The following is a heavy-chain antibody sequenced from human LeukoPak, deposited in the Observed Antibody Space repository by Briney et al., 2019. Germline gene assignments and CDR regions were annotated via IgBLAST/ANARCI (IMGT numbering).Heavy chain of an antibody. J-gene: IGHJ5*02. CDR2: INPNSGGT. Sequence: RASVKVSCKASGYTFTAYYMHWVRQAPGQGLEWMGWINPNSGGTNYAQKFQGRVTMTRDTSISTAYMELSRLRSDDTAVYYCARERLYNWFDPWGQGTLVTVSS. CDR1: GYTFTAYY. D-gene: IGHD3-10*01. V-gene: IGHV1-2*02. CDR3: ARERLYNWFDP.